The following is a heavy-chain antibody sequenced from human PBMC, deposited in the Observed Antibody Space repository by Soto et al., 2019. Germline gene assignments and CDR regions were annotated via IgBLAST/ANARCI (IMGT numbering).Heavy chain of an antibody. D-gene: IGHD2-2*02. J-gene: IGHJ6*02. V-gene: IGHV4-59*08. CDR3: ARLGGEYQLLYLYYYYGMDV. CDR1: GGSISSYY. CDR2: IYYSGST. Sequence: SETLSLTCTVSGGSISSYYWSWIRQPPGKGLEWIGYIYYSGSTNYNPSLKSRVTISVDTSKNQFSLKLSSVTAADTAVYYCARLGGEYQLLYLYYYYGMDVWGQGTTVTVSS.